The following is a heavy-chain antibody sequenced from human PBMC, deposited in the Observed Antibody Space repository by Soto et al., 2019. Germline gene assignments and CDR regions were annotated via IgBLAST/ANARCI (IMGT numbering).Heavy chain of an antibody. CDR1: GGSISSSINF. CDR3: ARNVFGSATTSFDY. V-gene: IGHV4-39*01. CDR2: IFYSGTT. J-gene: IGHJ4*02. D-gene: IGHD6-19*01. Sequence: PSETLSLTCTVSGGSISSSINFWGCIRQPPGKGLEWIGSIFYSGTTYYTPSLKSRVTISVDTSKNQFSLKLRSVTAADTAVYYCARNVFGSATTSFDYWGQGTLVTVSS.